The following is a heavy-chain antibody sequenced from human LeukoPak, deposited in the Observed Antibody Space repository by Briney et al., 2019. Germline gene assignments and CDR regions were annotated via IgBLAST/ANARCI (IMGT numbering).Heavy chain of an antibody. CDR2: IYYSGST. V-gene: IGHV4-39*01. CDR1: GGSISSSRYY. J-gene: IGHJ4*02. Sequence: SETLSLTCTVSGGSISSSRYYWGWIRQPPGKGLEWIGSIYYSGSTYYNPSLKSRVTISVDTSKNQFSLKLSSVTAADTAVYYCASYYGSGRGRFDYWGQGTLVTVSS. CDR3: ASYYGSGRGRFDY. D-gene: IGHD3-10*01.